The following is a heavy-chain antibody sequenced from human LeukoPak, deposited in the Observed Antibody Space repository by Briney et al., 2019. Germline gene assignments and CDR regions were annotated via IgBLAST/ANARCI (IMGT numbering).Heavy chain of an antibody. V-gene: IGHV3-23*01. D-gene: IGHD6-19*01. CDR2: ISGSGGST. CDR3: AKAISSGWGFDY. Sequence: LSGGSLRLSCAASGFIFSSYAMSWVRQAPGKGLEWVSSISGSGGSTYYADSVKGRFTISRDNSKNTLYLQMNSLRAEDTAVYYCAKAISSGWGFDYWGQGTLVTVSS. CDR1: GFIFSSYA. J-gene: IGHJ4*02.